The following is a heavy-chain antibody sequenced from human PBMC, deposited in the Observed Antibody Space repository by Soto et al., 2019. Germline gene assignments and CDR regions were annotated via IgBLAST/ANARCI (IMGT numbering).Heavy chain of an antibody. D-gene: IGHD6-6*01. CDR2: INPNSGGT. CDR3: ARRRGYSSSSSTFDY. CDR1: GYTFTGYY. V-gene: IGHV1-2*02. Sequence: GSSVKVSCKSSGYTFTGYYMRWVRLAPGQWLEWMGWINPNSGGTNDSQKFKGRVTMTRDTSIRTAYMELSRLRSDDTAVYYCARRRGYSSSSSTFDYWGQGTLVTVSS. J-gene: IGHJ4*02.